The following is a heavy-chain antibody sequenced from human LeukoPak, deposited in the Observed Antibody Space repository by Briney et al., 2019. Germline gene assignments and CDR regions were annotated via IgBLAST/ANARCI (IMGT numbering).Heavy chain of an antibody. CDR3: ASVGGAPLYYYYYYMDV. CDR1: GGPLSSSSYY. J-gene: IGHJ6*03. CDR2: IYYRGST. V-gene: IGHV4-39*07. Sequence: SETLSLTCTVSGGPLSSSSYYWGWIRQPPGEGLERPGRIYYRGSTYYNPSLKSRVTISVDTSKDQFSLKLSSVTAADTAVYYCASVGGAPLYYYYYYMDVWGKGTTVTVSS. D-gene: IGHD1-26*01.